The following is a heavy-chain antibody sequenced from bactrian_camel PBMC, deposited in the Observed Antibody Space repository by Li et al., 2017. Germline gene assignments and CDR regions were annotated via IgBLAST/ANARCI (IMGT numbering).Heavy chain of an antibody. CDR2: INPDGTI. Sequence: HVQLVESGGGSVQAGGSLRLSCVVSGYTYGSRCLAWFRQAPGKERERVATINPDGTISYQDSVKGRFTISKDDYNNTLDLQMISLKPEDTGMYSCAAATFGSACSSFTYWGQGTQVTVS. D-gene: IGHD3*01. J-gene: IGHJ4*01. V-gene: IGHV3S55*01. CDR3: AAATFGSACSSFTY. CDR1: GYTYGSRC.